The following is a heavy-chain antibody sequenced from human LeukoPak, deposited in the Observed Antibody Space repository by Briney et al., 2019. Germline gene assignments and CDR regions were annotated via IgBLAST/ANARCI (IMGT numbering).Heavy chain of an antibody. Sequence: PGGSLRLSCAASGFTFSSYAMSWVRQAPGTGLGWISDISGSGTSTYYAASVKGRFTISRDNSKNTLYLQMNSLRAEDTAVYYCARDRVYASGSRDAFGIWGQGTMVAVSS. CDR2: ISGSGTST. CDR1: GFTFSSYA. CDR3: ARDRVYASGSRDAFGI. J-gene: IGHJ3*02. V-gene: IGHV3-23*01. D-gene: IGHD3-10*01.